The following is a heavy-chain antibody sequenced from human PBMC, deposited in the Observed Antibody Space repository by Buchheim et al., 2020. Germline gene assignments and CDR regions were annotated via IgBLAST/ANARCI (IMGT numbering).Heavy chain of an antibody. Sequence: QVQLQQWGAGLLKPSETLSLTCAVYGGSFSGYYWSWIRQPPGKGLEWIGEINHSGSTNYNPSLKSRVTISVDTSKNQFSLKLSSVTATDTAGYYCARGLNLVWCSSTSCYASAYYYYGMDVWGQGTT. D-gene: IGHD2-2*01. CDR1: GGSFSGYY. J-gene: IGHJ6*02. V-gene: IGHV4-34*01. CDR3: ARGLNLVWCSSTSCYASAYYYYGMDV. CDR2: INHSGST.